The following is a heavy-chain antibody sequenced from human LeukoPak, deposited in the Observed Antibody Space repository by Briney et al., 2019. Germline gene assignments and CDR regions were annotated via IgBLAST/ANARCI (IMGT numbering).Heavy chain of an antibody. Sequence: SETLSLTCTVSGGSISGYYWSWIRQPPGKGLEWVGYIYYSGTTSYNPSLRSRVTMSVDTSKNQFTLRLNSVTAADTAVYYCARGRSSGYYYVKYAFDIWGQGTMVTVSS. J-gene: IGHJ3*02. CDR3: ARGRSSGYYYVKYAFDI. CDR2: IYYSGTT. V-gene: IGHV4-59*01. CDR1: GGSISGYY. D-gene: IGHD3-22*01.